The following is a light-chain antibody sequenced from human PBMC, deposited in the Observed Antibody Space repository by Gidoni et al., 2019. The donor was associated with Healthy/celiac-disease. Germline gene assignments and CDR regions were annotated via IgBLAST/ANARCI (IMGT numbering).Light chain of an antibody. Sequence: IQLTHSPSSLSASVGDRVTITCRASQSISSYLNWYQQKPGKAPKLLIYAASSLQSGVTSRFSGSGSGTDFTLTISSLQPEDVATYYCQQSYSTPSALTFGGGTKVEIK. CDR2: AAS. CDR3: QQSYSTPSALT. V-gene: IGKV1-39*01. J-gene: IGKJ4*01. CDR1: QSISSY.